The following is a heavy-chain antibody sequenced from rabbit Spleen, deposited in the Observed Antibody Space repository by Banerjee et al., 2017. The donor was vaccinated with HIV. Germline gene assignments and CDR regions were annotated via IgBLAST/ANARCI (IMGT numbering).Heavy chain of an antibody. CDR3: ARGTYGDDAYAPNL. V-gene: IGHV1S45*01. CDR2: IYAGSSGAA. CDR1: GFTISSSYY. Sequence: QEQLEESGGDLVKPEGSLTLTCTASGFTISSSYYMCWVRQAPGKGLEWIACIYAGSSGAAYYASWAKGRFTIIKPSSTTVTLQMTSLTAADTATYFCARGTYGDDAYAPNLWGPGTLVTVS. D-gene: IGHD6-1*01. J-gene: IGHJ4*01.